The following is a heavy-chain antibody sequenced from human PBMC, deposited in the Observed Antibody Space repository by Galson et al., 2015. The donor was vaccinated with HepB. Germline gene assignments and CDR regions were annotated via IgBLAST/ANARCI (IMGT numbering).Heavy chain of an antibody. Sequence: SLRLFCAASGFTFSNHGMTWVRQAPGKGLEWVSGINNGGGGTIKYADSVKGRFTISRDNSKNMLYLQMNSLRVDDTAVYYCARGSTGLDYWGQGTLVTVSS. V-gene: IGHV3-23*01. J-gene: IGHJ4*02. CDR3: ARGSTGLDY. CDR2: INNGGGGTI. CDR1: GFTFSNHG. D-gene: IGHD1-1*01.